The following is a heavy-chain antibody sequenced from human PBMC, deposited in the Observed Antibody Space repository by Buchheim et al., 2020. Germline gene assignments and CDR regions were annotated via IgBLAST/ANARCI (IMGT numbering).Heavy chain of an antibody. CDR3: VRGDDYDNYTMDV. J-gene: IGHJ6*02. V-gene: IGHV4-59*01. Sequence: QVQLQESGPGLVKASETLSLTCTVSGGSMTSYYWNWIRQPPGNGLEWIGLIYDTGSTTYSPSLKSRVPISVDTPKNQFSLKLSSVTAADTAVYYCVRGDDYDNYTMDVWGQGTT. CDR1: GGSMTSYY. CDR2: IYDTGST.